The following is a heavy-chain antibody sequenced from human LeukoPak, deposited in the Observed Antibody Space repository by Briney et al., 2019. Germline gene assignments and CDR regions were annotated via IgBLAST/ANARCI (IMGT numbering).Heavy chain of an antibody. CDR2: ISTSGTAV. CDR3: VRERLRGVRWVPDY. CDR1: GFTFSDYY. V-gene: IGHV3-11*04. Sequence: KPGGSLRLSCAASGFTFSDYYMSWIRQAPGKGLEWVSYISTSGTAVYYADSVKGRFTISRDNAKNSLYLQMNSLRVEDTAVYYCVRERLRGVRWVPDYWGPGTLVTVSS. J-gene: IGHJ4*02. D-gene: IGHD5-24*01.